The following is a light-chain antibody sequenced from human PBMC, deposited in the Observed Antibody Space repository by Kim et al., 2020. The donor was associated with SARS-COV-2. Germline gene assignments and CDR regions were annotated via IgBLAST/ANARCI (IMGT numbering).Light chain of an antibody. CDR1: QSISNS. V-gene: IGKV3-15*01. J-gene: IGKJ1*01. Sequence: PGEQATRSCRASQSISNSLAWYQQKPGQAPRLLVYGASTRATGIPTRFSGSGSGTEFTLTISSLQSEDFAVYYCKHYSYRPPWTFGQETKVDIK. CDR2: GAS. CDR3: KHYSYRPPWT.